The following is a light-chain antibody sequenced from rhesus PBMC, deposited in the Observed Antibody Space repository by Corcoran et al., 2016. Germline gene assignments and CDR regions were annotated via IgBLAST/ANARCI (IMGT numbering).Light chain of an antibody. Sequence: EIVMTQSPATLSLSPGETATISCRTSQSVSSNLAWYQQKTGQTPRLLIHGASSRDTGIPDKFSGSGSGTDFTLTISSLEPEDFSVYYCQETSNFWTFGQGTKVEIK. CDR3: QETSNFWT. J-gene: IGKJ1*01. V-gene: IGKV3-31*02. CDR2: GAS. CDR1: QSVSSN.